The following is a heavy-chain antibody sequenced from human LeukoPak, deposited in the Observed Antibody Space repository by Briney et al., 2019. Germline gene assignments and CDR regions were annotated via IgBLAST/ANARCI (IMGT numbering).Heavy chain of an antibody. J-gene: IGHJ4*02. V-gene: IGHV1-58*01. CDR2: IVVGSDTT. CDR1: EFTLISSA. Sequence: SVKVSGKAPEFTLISSALQWVRKAGGKRLKWIGWIVVGSDTTNYAQKFQERVTITRDMSTSTAYMELSSLRSEDTAVYYCAVDQGYDSGFYFDYWGQGTLVTVSS. CDR3: AVDQGYDSGFYFDY. D-gene: IGHD3-22*01.